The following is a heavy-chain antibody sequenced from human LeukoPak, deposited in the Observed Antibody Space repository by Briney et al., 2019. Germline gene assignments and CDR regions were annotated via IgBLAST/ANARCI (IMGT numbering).Heavy chain of an antibody. CDR2: INPNSGDP. D-gene: IGHD5-12*01. V-gene: IGHV1-2*06. CDR1: GYTFSHSY. J-gene: IGHJ4*02. Sequence: GASVKVSCKASGYTFSHSYIHFVRQAPGQGLEWMGRINPNSGDPNYPQKFQGRVTMTRDTSISTAYMELSRLRSDDTAVYYCLGGYSGFYWGQGTLVTVSS. CDR3: LGGYSGFY.